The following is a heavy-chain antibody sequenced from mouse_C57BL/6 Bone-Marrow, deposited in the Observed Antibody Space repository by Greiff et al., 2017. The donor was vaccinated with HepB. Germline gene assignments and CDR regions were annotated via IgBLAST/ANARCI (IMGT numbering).Heavy chain of an antibody. J-gene: IGHJ1*03. V-gene: IGHV10-1*01. CDR1: GFSFNTYA. D-gene: IGHD1-1*01. CDR2: IRSKSNNYAT. Sequence: EVKVVESGGGLVQPKGSLKLSCAASGFSFNTYAMNWVRQAPGKGLEWVARIRSKSNNYATYYADSVKDRFTISRDDSESMLYLQMNNLKTEDTAMYYCVRRTYYGSSYYYWYFDVWGTGTTVTVSS. CDR3: VRRTYYGSSYYYWYFDV.